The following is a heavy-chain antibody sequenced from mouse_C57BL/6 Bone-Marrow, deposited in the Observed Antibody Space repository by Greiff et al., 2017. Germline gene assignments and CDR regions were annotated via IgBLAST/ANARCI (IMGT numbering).Heavy chain of an antibody. V-gene: IGHV1-69*01. CDR3: ANEGYYDSNGSWYFDV. Sequence: QVQLQQSGAELVMPGASVKLSCKASGYTFTSYWMHWVKQRPGQGLEWIGEIDPSDSYTNYNQKFNGKSTLTVDKSSSTGYMQLSSLTSEDSAVYYCANEGYYDSNGSWYFDVWGRGTAVTVSS. J-gene: IGHJ1*03. CDR2: IDPSDSYT. D-gene: IGHD1-1*01. CDR1: GYTFTSYW.